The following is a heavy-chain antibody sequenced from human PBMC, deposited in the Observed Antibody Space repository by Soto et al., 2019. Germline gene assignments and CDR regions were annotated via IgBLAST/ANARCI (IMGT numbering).Heavy chain of an antibody. Sequence: PSETLSLTCSVSGSPISSYYLSWIRQPPGKGLEWIGYIYYSGSTNYNPSLKSRVTISVDTSKNQFSLKLSSVTAADTAVYYCARDRRGRSSGGTNWFDPWGQGTLVTVS. CDR2: IYYSGST. CDR1: GSPISSYY. CDR3: ARDRRGRSSGGTNWFDP. D-gene: IGHD6-19*01. J-gene: IGHJ5*02. V-gene: IGHV4-59*01.